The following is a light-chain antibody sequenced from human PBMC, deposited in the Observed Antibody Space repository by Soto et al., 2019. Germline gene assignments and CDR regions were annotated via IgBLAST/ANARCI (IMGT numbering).Light chain of an antibody. CDR1: SSDIGAYDY. CDR2: EVS. J-gene: IGLJ1*01. Sequence: QSALTQPASLSGSPGQSITISCTGTSSDIGAYDYVSWFQQHPGKAPKLMISEVSNRPSGVSNRFSGSKSGNTAYLTISGLQVEDEAEYFCFSYAGSNNYVFGTGTKVTVL. CDR3: FSYAGSNNYV. V-gene: IGLV2-14*01.